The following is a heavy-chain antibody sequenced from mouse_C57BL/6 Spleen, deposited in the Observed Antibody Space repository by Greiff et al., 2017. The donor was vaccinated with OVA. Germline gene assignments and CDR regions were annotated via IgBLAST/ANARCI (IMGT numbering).Heavy chain of an antibody. J-gene: IGHJ2*01. CDR1: GYTFTSYW. V-gene: IGHV1-55*01. CDR2: IYPGSGST. Sequence: QVQLQQPGAELVKPGASVKMSCKASGYTFTSYWITWVKQRPGQGLEWIGDIYPGSGSTNYNEKFKSKATLTVDTSSSTAYMQLSSLTSEDSAVYYCARSGDILYYYGSSYGYWGQGTTLTVSS. CDR3: ARSGDILYYYGSSYGY. D-gene: IGHD1-1*01.